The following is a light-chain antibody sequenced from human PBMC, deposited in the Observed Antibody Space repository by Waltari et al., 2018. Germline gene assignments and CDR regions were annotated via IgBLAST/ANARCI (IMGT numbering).Light chain of an antibody. V-gene: IGKV3-11*01. Sequence: EIVLTQSPATLSLSPGERATLSCRASQSVSRSLGWYQQKPGQDPRLLIYDASNRATGIPARFSGSGSGTDFTLTISSLEPEDFAVYYCQQRSNWPTFGGGTKVEIK. CDR1: QSVSRS. J-gene: IGKJ4*01. CDR3: QQRSNWPT. CDR2: DAS.